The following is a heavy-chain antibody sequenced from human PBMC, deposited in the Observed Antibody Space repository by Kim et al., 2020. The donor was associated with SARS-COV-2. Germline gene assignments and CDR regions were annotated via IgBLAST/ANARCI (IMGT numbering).Heavy chain of an antibody. V-gene: IGHV4-34*13. J-gene: IGHJ6*02. CDR3: ARGLGDYYYYGMDV. Sequence: TPSLQSRVTISVDTSKNQFSLKLSSVTAADTAVYYCARGLGDYYYYGMDVWGQGTTVTVSS.